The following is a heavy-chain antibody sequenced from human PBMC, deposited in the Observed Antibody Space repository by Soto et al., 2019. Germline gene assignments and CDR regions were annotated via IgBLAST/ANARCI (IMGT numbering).Heavy chain of an antibody. D-gene: IGHD3-10*02. V-gene: IGHV3-30*03. J-gene: IGHJ4*02. CDR3: ATAPVVPSDY. Sequence: GGSLRLSCAASGFTFSSYGMHWVRQAPGKGLEWVAVISYDGSNKYYADSVKGRFTSSRDNSKNTLYLQMNSLRAEDTAVYYCATAPVVPSDYWGQGTLVTVSS. CDR2: ISYDGSNK. CDR1: GFTFSSYG.